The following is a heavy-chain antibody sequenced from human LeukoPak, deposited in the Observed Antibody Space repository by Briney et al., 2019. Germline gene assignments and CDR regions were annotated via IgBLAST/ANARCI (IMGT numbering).Heavy chain of an antibody. Sequence: SETLSLTCTVSGGSISSSTYYWDWIRQPPGKALEWIGSVHYSGTTYYKPSLKSRVTMSVDTSKKQFSLKLSSVTAADTAVYYCARHRGRRGDYYYYGMDVWGQGITVTVSS. J-gene: IGHJ6*02. CDR3: ARHRGRRGDYYYYGMDV. D-gene: IGHD1-1*01. CDR1: GGSISSSTYY. CDR2: VHYSGTT. V-gene: IGHV4-39*01.